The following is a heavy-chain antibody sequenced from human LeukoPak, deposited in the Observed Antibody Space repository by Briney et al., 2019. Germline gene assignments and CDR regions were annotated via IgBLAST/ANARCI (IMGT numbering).Heavy chain of an antibody. J-gene: IGHJ4*02. D-gene: IGHD3-9*01. CDR1: GFIFRNYA. CDR2: ITGSGDTA. CDR3: AKWGDYDILTGYYVSDF. Sequence: GGSLRLSCAASGFIFRNYAMSWVRQAPGKGLEWVSAITGSGDTAYYADSVKGRFTVSRDNSKNTLYVEMNTLRAEDTAVYYCAKWGDYDILTGYYVSDFWGQGTLVTVSS. V-gene: IGHV3-23*01.